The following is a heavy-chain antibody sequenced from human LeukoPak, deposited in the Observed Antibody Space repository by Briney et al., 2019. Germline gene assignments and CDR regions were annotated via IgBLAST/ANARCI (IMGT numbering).Heavy chain of an antibody. CDR2: IYSGGST. D-gene: IGHD3-22*01. Sequence: GGSLRLSCAASGFTFSSYAMHWVRQAPGKGLEWVSVIYSGGSTYYADSVKGRFTISRDNSKNTLYLQMNSLRAEDTAVYYCANRYYDSSGGNDYWGQGTLVTVSS. J-gene: IGHJ4*02. V-gene: IGHV3-NL1*01. CDR3: ANRYYDSSGGNDY. CDR1: GFTFSSYA.